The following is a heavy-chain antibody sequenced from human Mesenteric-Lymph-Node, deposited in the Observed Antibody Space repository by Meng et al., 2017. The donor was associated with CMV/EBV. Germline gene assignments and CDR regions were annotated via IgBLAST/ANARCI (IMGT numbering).Heavy chain of an antibody. Sequence: GGPLRLSCTVSGFTISPDYMTWVRQAPGKGLEWVANINQDGNAKYYADSVKGRFFISRDNAKNSLSLQMNSLRADDTAVYYCAREGGVGASNAWGQGTVVTVSS. V-gene: IGHV3-7*01. CDR3: AREGGVGASNA. CDR1: GFTISPDY. D-gene: IGHD1-26*01. J-gene: IGHJ5*02. CDR2: INQDGNAK.